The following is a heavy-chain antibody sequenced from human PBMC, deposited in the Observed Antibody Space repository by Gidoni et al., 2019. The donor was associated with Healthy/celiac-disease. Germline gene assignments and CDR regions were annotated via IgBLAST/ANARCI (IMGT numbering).Heavy chain of an antibody. CDR1: GFTVSSYA. J-gene: IGHJ4*02. D-gene: IGHD6-19*01. V-gene: IGHV3-23*01. CDR3: AKVIGEEQWLGLDY. CDR2: ISGSGGST. Sequence: EVQLLESGGGLVQPGGSLRLSCAASGFTVSSYAMSWVRQAPGKGLEWVSAISGSGGSTYYADSVKGRFTISRDNSKNTLYLQMNSLRAEDTAVYYCAKVIGEEQWLGLDYWGQGTLVTVSS.